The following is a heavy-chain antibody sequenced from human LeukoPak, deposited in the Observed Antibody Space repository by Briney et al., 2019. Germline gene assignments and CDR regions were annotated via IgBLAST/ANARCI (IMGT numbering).Heavy chain of an antibody. CDR1: GFTFSNYA. Sequence: GGSLRLSCAASGFTFSNYAVSWVRQAPGKGLEWVSAFSGSGVSTYYADSVKGRFTIFRDNSKNTLYLQMNSLRAEDTAVYYCAKAGSMATPTPYYFDYWGQGTLVTVSS. CDR2: FSGSGVST. CDR3: AKAGSMATPTPYYFDY. D-gene: IGHD5-24*01. J-gene: IGHJ4*02. V-gene: IGHV3-23*01.